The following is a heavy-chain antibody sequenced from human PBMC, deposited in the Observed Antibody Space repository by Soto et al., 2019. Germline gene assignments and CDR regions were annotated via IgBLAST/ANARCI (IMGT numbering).Heavy chain of an antibody. J-gene: IGHJ4*02. V-gene: IGHV3-23*01. Sequence: GGSLRLSCAASGFTFSTYAMSWVRQAPGKGLEWVSSISGSGGSTHYADSVKGRFTISRDNSKNTLYLQMNSLRAEDTAVYYCAKEDVGGYYYSGLWGQGTLVTVSS. CDR2: ISGSGGST. D-gene: IGHD1-26*01. CDR3: AKEDVGGYYYSGL. CDR1: GFTFSTYA.